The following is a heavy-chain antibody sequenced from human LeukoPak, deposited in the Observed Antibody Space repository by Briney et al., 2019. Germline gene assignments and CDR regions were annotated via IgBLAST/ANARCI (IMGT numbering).Heavy chain of an antibody. Sequence: SVKVSCKASGGTFSSYAISWVRQAPGQGLEWMGGIIPIFGTANYAQKFQGRVTITADESTSTAYMELSSLRSEDTAVYYCARAIVTYSSSWYSAFDIWGQGTMVTVAS. D-gene: IGHD6-13*01. V-gene: IGHV1-69*13. CDR1: GGTFSSYA. CDR2: IIPIFGTA. J-gene: IGHJ3*02. CDR3: ARAIVTYSSSWYSAFDI.